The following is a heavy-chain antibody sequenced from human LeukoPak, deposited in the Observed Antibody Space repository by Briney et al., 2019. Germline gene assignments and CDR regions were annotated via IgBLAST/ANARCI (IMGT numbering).Heavy chain of an antibody. CDR1: GFTFSSYS. V-gene: IGHV3-21*01. Sequence: PGGSLRLSCAASGFTFSSYSMNWVRQAPGKGLEWVSSISSSSSYIYYADSVKGRFTISRDNAKNSLYLQMNSLRAEDTAVYYCARDCSWSYGGNSTYYYYGMDVWGQGTTVTVSS. J-gene: IGHJ6*02. CDR3: ARDCSWSYGGNSTYYYYGMDV. D-gene: IGHD4-23*01. CDR2: ISSSSSYI.